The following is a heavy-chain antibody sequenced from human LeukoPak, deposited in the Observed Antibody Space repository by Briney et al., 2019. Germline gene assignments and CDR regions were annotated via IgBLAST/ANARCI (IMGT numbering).Heavy chain of an antibody. CDR1: GFTVSNNY. Sequence: GGSLRLSCAASGFTVSNNYMSWVRQAPGKGLEWVSSISGSSDSTYYADSVKGRFTISRDNSKNTLYLQMNSLRAEDSAVYYCARPTYYCVSVDYWGQGTLVTVSS. D-gene: IGHD3-10*01. CDR2: ISGSSDST. J-gene: IGHJ4*02. CDR3: ARPTYYCVSVDY. V-gene: IGHV3-23*01.